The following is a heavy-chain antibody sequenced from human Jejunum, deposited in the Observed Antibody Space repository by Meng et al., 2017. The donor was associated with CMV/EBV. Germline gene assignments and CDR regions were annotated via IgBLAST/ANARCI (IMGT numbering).Heavy chain of an antibody. D-gene: IGHD3-10*01. J-gene: IGHJ4*02. Sequence: SGFTVDVYGMSWVRPAPGKGLGWFCGINWDGGSTGSADSVRGQFTISRDNAKNSLYLQMNTLKVEDTALYYCAGLRWAVGRGVITHWGQGTLVTVSS. CDR1: GFTVDVYG. CDR3: AGLRWAVGRGVITH. V-gene: IGHV3-20*03. CDR2: INWDGGST.